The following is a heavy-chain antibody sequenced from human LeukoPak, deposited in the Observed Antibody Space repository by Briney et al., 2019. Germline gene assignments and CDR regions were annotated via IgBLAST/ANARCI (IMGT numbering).Heavy chain of an antibody. Sequence: GGSLRLSCAASGFTFSSYWMSWVRQAPGKGLEWVANIKQDGSEKYYVDSVKGRFTISRDNAKNSLYLQMNSLRAEDTAVYYCAGLYYYGSGSYYNSRDYYGMDVWGQGTTVTVSS. V-gene: IGHV3-7*03. J-gene: IGHJ6*02. D-gene: IGHD3-10*01. CDR3: AGLYYYGSGSYYNSRDYYGMDV. CDR2: IKQDGSEK. CDR1: GFTFSSYW.